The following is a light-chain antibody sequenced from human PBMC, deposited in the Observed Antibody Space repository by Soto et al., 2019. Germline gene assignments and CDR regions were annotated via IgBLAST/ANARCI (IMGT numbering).Light chain of an antibody. Sequence: SCELTQPSAVSVSPGQTATIACSGDRLQYKYACWYQQRPGQSPTLVIYEDDKRPSGIPERFSGSNSGNTATLTISGTQAMDEADYYCQAWDSGAVVFGGGTKLTVL. V-gene: IGLV3-1*01. J-gene: IGLJ3*02. CDR1: RLQYKY. CDR3: QAWDSGAVV. CDR2: EDD.